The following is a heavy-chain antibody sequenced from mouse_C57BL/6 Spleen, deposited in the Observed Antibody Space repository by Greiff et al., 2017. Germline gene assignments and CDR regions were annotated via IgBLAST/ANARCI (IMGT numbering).Heavy chain of an antibody. CDR2: IDPEDGDT. J-gene: IGHJ2*01. CDR3: TKDYYGSRGFDY. CDR1: GFNIKDYY. Sequence: VQLQQSGAELVRPGASVKLSCTASGFNIKDYYMHWVKQRPEQGLEWIGRIDPEDGDTEYAPKFQGKATMTADTSSNTAYLQLSSLTSEDTAVYYCTKDYYGSRGFDYWGQGTTLTVSS. V-gene: IGHV14-1*01. D-gene: IGHD1-1*01.